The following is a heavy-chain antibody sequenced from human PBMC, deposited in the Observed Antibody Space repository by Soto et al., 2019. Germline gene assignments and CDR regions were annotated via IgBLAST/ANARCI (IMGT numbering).Heavy chain of an antibody. D-gene: IGHD2-2*01. Sequence: SLNLSRKASGYSLSGYYIDCGRHNHGKGLEWMGWINPNSGGTNYAQKFQGRVTMTRDTSISTAYMELSRLRSDDTAVYYCARVYYCSSTSCDGWFDHSGQGTL. CDR3: ARVYYCSSTSCDGWFDH. J-gene: IGHJ5*02. CDR2: INPNSGGT. V-gene: IGHV1-2*02. CDR1: GYSLSGYY.